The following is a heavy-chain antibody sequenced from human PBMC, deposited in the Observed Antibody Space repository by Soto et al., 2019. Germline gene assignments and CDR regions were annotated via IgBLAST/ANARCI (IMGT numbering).Heavy chain of an antibody. V-gene: IGHV4-31*02. Sequence: QHPGKGLEWIGHIYYSGDTYYNPSLKSRVTISVDTSKNQFSLKLSSVTAADTAVYYCARTAYSGYDYPYYFDYWGQGTLVTVSS. CDR3: ARTAYSGYDYPYYFDY. J-gene: IGHJ4*02. CDR2: IYYSGDT. D-gene: IGHD5-12*01.